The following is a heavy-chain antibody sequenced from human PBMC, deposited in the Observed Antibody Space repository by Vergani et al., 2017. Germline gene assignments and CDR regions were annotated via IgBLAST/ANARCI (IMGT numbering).Heavy chain of an antibody. Sequence: QVQLVQSGAEVKKPGSSVKVSCKASGGTFSSYTISWVRQAPGQGLEGMGRIIPILGIANYAQKCQGRVTITADKSTSTAYMELSSLRSEDTAVYYCAGEETGTTRYYYSYMDVWGKGTTVTVSS. J-gene: IGHJ6*03. CDR2: IIPILGIA. V-gene: IGHV1-69*08. CDR3: AGEETGTTRYYYSYMDV. CDR1: GGTFSSYT. D-gene: IGHD1-7*01.